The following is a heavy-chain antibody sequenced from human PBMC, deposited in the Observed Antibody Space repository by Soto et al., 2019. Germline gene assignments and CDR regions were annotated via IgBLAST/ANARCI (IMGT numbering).Heavy chain of an antibody. CDR1: GYSFSSYW. V-gene: IGHV5-51*01. CDR2: IYPGHSDS. D-gene: IGHD6-13*01. J-gene: IGHJ6*02. CDR3: APHLVRSAAAGMSSAMNV. Sequence: GESLKISWKGSGYSFSSYWIRWVRQMPRKGLEWMGIIYPGHSDSRYSPSFQGQVTISPHKSISTAYLQWGRLKASDPAMYYCAPHLVRSAAAGMSSAMNVCGHGTTFTVSS.